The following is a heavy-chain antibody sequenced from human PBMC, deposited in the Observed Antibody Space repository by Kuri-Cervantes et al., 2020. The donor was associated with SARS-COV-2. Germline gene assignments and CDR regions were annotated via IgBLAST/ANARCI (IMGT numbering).Heavy chain of an antibody. CDR3: TRDWGYSYAEGAFDI. CDR2: IYYSGST. J-gene: IGHJ3*02. D-gene: IGHD5-18*01. Sequence: GSLRLSCTVSGGSISSYYWSWIRQPPGKGLEWIGYIYYSGSTNYNPSLKSRVTISVDTSKNQFSLKLSSVTAADTAVYYCTRDWGYSYAEGAFDIWGQGTMVTVSS. V-gene: IGHV4-59*01. CDR1: GGSISSYY.